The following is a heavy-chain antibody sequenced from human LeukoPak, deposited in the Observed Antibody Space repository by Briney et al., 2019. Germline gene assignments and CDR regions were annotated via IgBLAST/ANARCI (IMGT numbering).Heavy chain of an antibody. CDR1: GINFRSSG. V-gene: IGHV3-30*02. Sequence: GGSLRLSCAASGINFRSSGMHWVRQAPGKGLEWVTFIQNDGTDKSYAASVQGRFTISRDNSKNTVYLHMNSLRADGTALYYCAREGGRAAPGRFDYWGQGTLVTVSS. CDR2: IQNDGTDK. J-gene: IGHJ4*02. CDR3: AREGGRAAPGRFDY. D-gene: IGHD6-13*01.